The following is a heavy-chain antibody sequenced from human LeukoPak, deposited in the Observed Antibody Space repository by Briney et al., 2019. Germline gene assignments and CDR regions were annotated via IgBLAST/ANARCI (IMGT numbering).Heavy chain of an antibody. CDR1: GFTFSNNA. D-gene: IGHD2-15*01. CDR2: IVGSGAAT. J-gene: IGHJ4*02. Sequence: GGSLRLSCAASGFTFSNNAMTWVRQAPGKGLEWVSTIVGSGAATYYADSVKGRFTISRDISENTLYLQMNSLRAEDTAVYYCAGSRGGSFYSSLGYWGQGTLVIASS. CDR3: AGSRGGSFYSSLGY. V-gene: IGHV3-23*01.